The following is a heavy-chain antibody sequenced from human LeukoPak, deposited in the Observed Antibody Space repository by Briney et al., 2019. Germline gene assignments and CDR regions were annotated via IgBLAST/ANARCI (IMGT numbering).Heavy chain of an antibody. Sequence: GESLKISCKGSGCSFTSYWIGWVRQMPGKGLEWMGIIYPGDSDTRYSPSFQGQVTISADKSISTAYLQWSSLRASDTAMYYCARQGFGYYQPVDYWGQGTLVTVSS. CDR3: ARQGFGYYQPVDY. CDR2: IYPGDSDT. CDR1: GCSFTSYW. J-gene: IGHJ4*02. D-gene: IGHD3-22*01. V-gene: IGHV5-51*01.